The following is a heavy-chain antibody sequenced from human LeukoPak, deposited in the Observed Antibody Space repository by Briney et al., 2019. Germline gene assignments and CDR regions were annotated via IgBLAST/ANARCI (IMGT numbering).Heavy chain of an antibody. J-gene: IGHJ6*04. CDR2: ISSSGSTI. CDR3: ARVPSGSYYGMDV. CDR1: GFTFSNYA. D-gene: IGHD3-10*01. V-gene: IGHV3-48*03. Sequence: GGSLRLSCAASGFTFSNYAMTWVRQAPGKGLEWVSYISSSGSTIYYADSVKGRFTISRDNAKNSLYLQMNSLRAEDTAVYYCARVPSGSYYGMDVWGKGTTVTVSS.